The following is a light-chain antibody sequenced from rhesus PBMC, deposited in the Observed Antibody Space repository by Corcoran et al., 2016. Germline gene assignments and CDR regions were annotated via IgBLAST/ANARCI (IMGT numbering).Light chain of an antibody. CDR1: QGISSW. J-gene: IGKJ2*01. Sequence: DIQMTQSPSSLSASVGDRVTITCRASQGISSWLAWYQQKPGKALKLLNYKASSLQSGVPSRFSGRGTGTDSTLPISSLRPEDFATYTWQQCNGAPYSFGQGTKVEIK. CDR2: KAS. V-gene: IGKV1-21*01. CDR3: QQCNGAPYS.